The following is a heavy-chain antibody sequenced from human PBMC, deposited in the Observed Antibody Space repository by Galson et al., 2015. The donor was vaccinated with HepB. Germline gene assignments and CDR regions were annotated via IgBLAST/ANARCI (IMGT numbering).Heavy chain of an antibody. V-gene: IGHV3-33*01. Sequence: SLRLSCAASGFTFSSYGMHWVRQAPGKGLEWVAVIWYDGSNKYYADSVKGRFTISRDNSKNTLYLQMNSLRAEDTAVYYCARLWGRMSGYSSGWTVWIDYWGQGTLVTVSS. CDR3: ARLWGRMSGYSSGWTVWIDY. CDR1: GFTFSSYG. D-gene: IGHD6-19*01. J-gene: IGHJ4*02. CDR2: IWYDGSNK.